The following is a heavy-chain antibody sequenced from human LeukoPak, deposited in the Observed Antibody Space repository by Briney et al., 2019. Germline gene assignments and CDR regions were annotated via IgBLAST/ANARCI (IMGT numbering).Heavy chain of an antibody. CDR1: GGSISSGSYY. D-gene: IGHD6-13*01. CDR3: AREAFVGGIAAAGTYGGIDY. Sequence: SQTLSLTCTVSGGSISSGSYYWSWIRQPAGKGLEWIGRIYTSGSTNYNPSLKSRVTISVDTSKNQFSLKLSSVTAADTAVYYCAREAFVGGIAAAGTYGGIDYWGQGTLVTVSS. J-gene: IGHJ4*02. V-gene: IGHV4-61*02. CDR2: IYTSGST.